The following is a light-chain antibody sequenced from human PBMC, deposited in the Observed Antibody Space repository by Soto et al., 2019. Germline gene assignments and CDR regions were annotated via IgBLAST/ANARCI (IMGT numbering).Light chain of an antibody. V-gene: IGKV4-1*01. CDR2: WAS. CDR3: QQYYTTPRT. Sequence: IVMTQSPDSPAVSLGESATIACEHSQSVLYSSNNKNYLAGYQQKPGQPPKLLIYWASTRESGVPDRFSGSGSGTDFTLTNSSLQAEDVAVYYCQQYYTTPRTFGQGTRWIS. J-gene: IGKJ1*01. CDR1: QSVLYSSNNKNY.